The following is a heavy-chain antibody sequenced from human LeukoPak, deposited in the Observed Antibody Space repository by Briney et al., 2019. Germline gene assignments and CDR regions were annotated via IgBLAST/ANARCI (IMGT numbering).Heavy chain of an antibody. CDR1: GGSFSGYY. D-gene: IGHD3-22*01. CDR3: ARVRPPTFYDSSGYSDY. J-gene: IGHJ4*02. Sequence: SETLSLTCAVYGGSFSGYYWSWIRQPPGKGLEWIGEINHSGSTNYNPSLKSRVTISVDTSKNQFSLKLSSVTAADTAAYYCARVRPPTFYDSSGYSDYWGQGTLVTVSS. V-gene: IGHV4-34*01. CDR2: INHSGST.